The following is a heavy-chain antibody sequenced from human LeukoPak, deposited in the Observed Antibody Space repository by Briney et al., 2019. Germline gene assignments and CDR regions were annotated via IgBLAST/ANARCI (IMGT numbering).Heavy chain of an antibody. CDR3: AKDDRTSGWDAPLDY. CDR1: GFTFSSYG. CDR2: ISGSGGST. Sequence: GGSLRLSCAASGFTFSSYGMSWVRQTPGKGLEWVSGISGSGGSTYYADSVKGRFTISRDNSKNTLYLQMNSLRAEDTAVYYCAKDDRTSGWDAPLDYWGQGTLVTASS. J-gene: IGHJ4*02. D-gene: IGHD6-19*01. V-gene: IGHV3-23*01.